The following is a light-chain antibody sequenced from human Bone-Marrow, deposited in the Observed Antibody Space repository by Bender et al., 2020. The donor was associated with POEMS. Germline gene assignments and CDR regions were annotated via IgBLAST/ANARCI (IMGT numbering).Light chain of an antibody. Sequence: QSGLTQPASVSGAPGQSITISCTGTSSDVGAYNLVSWYQQFPGTAPKLIIYDVTHRPSGVSLRFSGSKSGKTASLTISGLQAEDEADYYCCSHVGSSTWVFGGGTKVTVL. J-gene: IGLJ3*02. V-gene: IGLV2-23*02. CDR2: DVT. CDR3: CSHVGSSTWV. CDR1: SSDVGAYNL.